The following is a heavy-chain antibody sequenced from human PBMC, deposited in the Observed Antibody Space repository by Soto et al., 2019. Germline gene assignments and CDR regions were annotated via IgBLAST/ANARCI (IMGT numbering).Heavy chain of an antibody. V-gene: IGHV6-1*01. CDR1: GDSVSSNSAA. CDR3: ARGNKPSDTTLDY. CDR2: TYYRSKWSN. J-gene: IGHJ4*02. D-gene: IGHD1-1*01. Sequence: SQTLSLTCAISGDSVSSNSAAWNWIRQSPSRGLEWLGRTYYRSKWSNNYAVSVKSRITINPDTSKNQFSLHLNSVTPEDTAVYYCARGNKPSDTTLDYWGQGTLVTVSS.